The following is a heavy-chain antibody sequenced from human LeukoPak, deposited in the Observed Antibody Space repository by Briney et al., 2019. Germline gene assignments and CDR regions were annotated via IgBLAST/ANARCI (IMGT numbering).Heavy chain of an antibody. Sequence: ASVKVSCKASGYTFTDYDINWVRQATGQGLEWMGWMNTEKGNTGYAQKFQGRGAMHRDTSTTTAYLELTNLAPEDTSIYYCARGRGAYGSGSYLYDWGQGTLLTGSS. CDR1: GYTFTDYD. CDR3: ARGRGAYGSGSYLYD. V-gene: IGHV1-8*02. J-gene: IGHJ4*02. CDR2: MNTEKGNT. D-gene: IGHD3-10*01.